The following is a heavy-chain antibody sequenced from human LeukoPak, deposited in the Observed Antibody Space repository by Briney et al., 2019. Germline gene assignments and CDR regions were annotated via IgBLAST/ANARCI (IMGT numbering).Heavy chain of an antibody. D-gene: IGHD3-3*01. Sequence: PGRSLRLSCAASGFTFDDYAMHWVRQAPGKGLEWVSGISWNSGSIGYADSVKGRFTISRDNAKNSLYLQMNSLRAEDTALYYCAKDRNDFWSGYLDYWGQGTLVTVSS. V-gene: IGHV3-9*01. CDR3: AKDRNDFWSGYLDY. CDR1: GFTFDDYA. J-gene: IGHJ4*02. CDR2: ISWNSGSI.